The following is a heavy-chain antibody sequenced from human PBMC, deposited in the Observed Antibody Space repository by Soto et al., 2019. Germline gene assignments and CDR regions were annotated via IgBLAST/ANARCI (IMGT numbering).Heavy chain of an antibody. Sequence: XAVTVSCTASGYPFTGYYMHWVRQAPGQGLEWMGWINPNSGGTNYAQKFQGWVTMTRDTSISTAYMELSRLRSDDTAVYYCARGINTNTVNTTHYNWFDPWGQGTLVTVSS. CDR3: ARGINTNTVNTTHYNWFDP. V-gene: IGHV1-2*04. J-gene: IGHJ5*02. CDR1: GYPFTGYY. D-gene: IGHD4-4*01. CDR2: INPNSGGT.